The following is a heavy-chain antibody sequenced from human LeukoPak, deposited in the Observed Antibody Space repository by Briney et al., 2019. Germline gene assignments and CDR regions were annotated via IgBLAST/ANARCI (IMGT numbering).Heavy chain of an antibody. CDR2: INTDGSST. J-gene: IGHJ4*02. CDR1: GFTFSSYW. V-gene: IGHV3-74*01. Sequence: PGGSLRLSCAASGFTFSSYWMHWVRQAPGKGLVWVSRINTDGSSTSYADSVKGRFTISRGNAKNTLYLQMNSLRAEDTAVYYCARGGNYYDSSGYYVDYWGQGTLVTVSS. D-gene: IGHD3-22*01. CDR3: ARGGNYYDSSGYYVDY.